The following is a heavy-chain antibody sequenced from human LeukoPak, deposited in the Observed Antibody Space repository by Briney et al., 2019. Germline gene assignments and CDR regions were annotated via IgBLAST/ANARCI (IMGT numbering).Heavy chain of an antibody. D-gene: IGHD5-18*01. V-gene: IGHV1-69*13. CDR3: ARDDRSGYSYGYAHMDV. CDR2: IIPIFGTA. CDR1: GATFGSSA. Sequence: ASVKVSCKASGATFGSSAISWVRQAPGQGLEWRGGIIPIFGTANYAQKFQGRVTITADESTSTAYMVLSSLRSEDTAVYYCARDDRSGYSYGYAHMDVWGKGTTVTVSS. J-gene: IGHJ6*03.